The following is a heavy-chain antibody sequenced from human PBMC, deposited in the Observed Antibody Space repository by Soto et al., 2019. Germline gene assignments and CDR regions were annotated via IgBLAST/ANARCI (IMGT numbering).Heavy chain of an antibody. CDR1: GGTFSSYA. J-gene: IGHJ4*02. CDR2: IIPIFGTA. CDR3: AKEFDFWAGYPWPLDY. D-gene: IGHD3-3*01. V-gene: IGHV1-69*13. Sequence: SVKVSCKASGGTFSSYAISWVRQAPGQGLEWMGGIIPIFGTANYAQKFQGRVTITADESTSTAYMELSSLRSEDTAVYYCAKEFDFWAGYPWPLDYWGQGTLVTVSS.